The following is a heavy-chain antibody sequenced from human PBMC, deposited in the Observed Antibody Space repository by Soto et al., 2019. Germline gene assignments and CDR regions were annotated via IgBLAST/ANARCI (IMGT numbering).Heavy chain of an antibody. CDR1: GGTFSSYA. V-gene: IGHV1-69*01. D-gene: IGHD2-15*01. J-gene: IGHJ6*02. CDR3: ARYCSGGSFKYYYYYYGMDV. Sequence: QVQLVQSGAEVKKPGSSVKVSCKASGGTFSSYAISWVRQAPGQGLEWMGGIIPIFGTANYAQKFQGRVTMTAGDSTSTAYMELSSLRSEATAVYYCARYCSGGSFKYYYYYYGMDVWGQGTTVTVSS. CDR2: IIPIFGTA.